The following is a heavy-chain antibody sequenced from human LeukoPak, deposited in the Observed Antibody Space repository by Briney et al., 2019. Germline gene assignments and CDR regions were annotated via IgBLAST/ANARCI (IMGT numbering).Heavy chain of an antibody. V-gene: IGHV3-7*01. J-gene: IGHJ4*02. CDR3: AREEIVGACHDY. CDR2: IKEDGSKD. CDR1: GFSFSSSW. Sequence: GGSLRLSCAASGFSFSSSWMTWVRQTPGKGLEWVANIKEDGSKDYYLDSVKGRFTISKDNAKNSLYLQMNSLRAEDTAVYYCAREEIVGACHDYWGQGTLVTVSS. D-gene: IGHD1-26*01.